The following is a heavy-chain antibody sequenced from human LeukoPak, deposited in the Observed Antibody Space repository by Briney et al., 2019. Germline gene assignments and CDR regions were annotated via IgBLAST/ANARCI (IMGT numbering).Heavy chain of an antibody. J-gene: IGHJ4*02. CDR1: GYTFTSYG. D-gene: IGHD3-22*01. Sequence: ASVKVSCKASGYTFTSYGISWVRQAPGQGLEWMGWIGAYNGNTNYAQKLQGRVTMTTDTSTSTAYMELRSLRSDDTAVYYCARDSPYYDSSGYPAVWGQGTLVTVSS. CDR2: IGAYNGNT. CDR3: ARDSPYYDSSGYPAV. V-gene: IGHV1-18*01.